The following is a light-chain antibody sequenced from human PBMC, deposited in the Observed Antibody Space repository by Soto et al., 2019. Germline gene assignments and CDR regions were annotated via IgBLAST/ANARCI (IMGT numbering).Light chain of an antibody. Sequence: DIQMTQTPSSLSASVGDRVTITCQASQDIYNYLNWYQQKPGKASKLLICDASNLETGVPSRFSGSGSGTDFTFTISSLQPEDIATYYCQQYDNLPITFGQGTRLEIK. J-gene: IGKJ5*01. CDR2: DAS. CDR1: QDIYNY. V-gene: IGKV1-33*01. CDR3: QQYDNLPIT.